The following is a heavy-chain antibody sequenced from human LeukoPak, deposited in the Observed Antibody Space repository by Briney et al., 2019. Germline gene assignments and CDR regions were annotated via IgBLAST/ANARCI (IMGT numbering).Heavy chain of an antibody. CDR2: IYSGGST. CDR3: ARVGSSTFGSVADHFDY. D-gene: IGHD6-19*01. CDR1: GFTVSSNY. Sequence: PGRSLRLSCAASGFTVSSNYMSWVRQAPGEGLEWVSVIYSGGSTYYTDSVKGRFTISIANSKNTLYLQMNSFRADDTDVYYRARVGSSTFGSVADHFDYSGQGTLVTVSS. V-gene: IGHV3-53*01. J-gene: IGHJ4*02.